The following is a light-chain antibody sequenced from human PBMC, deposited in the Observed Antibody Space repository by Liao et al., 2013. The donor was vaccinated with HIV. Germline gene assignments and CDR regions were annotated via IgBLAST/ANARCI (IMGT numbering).Light chain of an antibody. CDR3: QTWDSSNMI. V-gene: IGLV3-1*01. Sequence: SYDLTQPPSVSVSPGQTASITCSGLTLGEKYVSWYQQRPGQSPVMVIYENIKRPSGIPERFSGSNSGNTATLTISGTQTLDEADYYCQTWDSSNMIFGGGTKLTVL. J-gene: IGLJ2*01. CDR1: TLGEKY. CDR2: ENI.